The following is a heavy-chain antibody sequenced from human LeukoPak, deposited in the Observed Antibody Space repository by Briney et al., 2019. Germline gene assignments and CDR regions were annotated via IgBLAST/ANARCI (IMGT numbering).Heavy chain of an antibody. V-gene: IGHV3-7*03. CDR3: AKDISGSYLYYFDY. CDR2: IKQGGNEK. CDR1: GFIFSDYW. Sequence: PGGSLRLSCAASGFIFSDYWMSWVRQAPGKGLEWVANIKQGGNEKYYVDSVKGRFTISRDNAKNSLYLQMSSLRAEDTALYYCAKDISGSYLYYFDYWGQGTLVTVSS. D-gene: IGHD7-27*01. J-gene: IGHJ4*02.